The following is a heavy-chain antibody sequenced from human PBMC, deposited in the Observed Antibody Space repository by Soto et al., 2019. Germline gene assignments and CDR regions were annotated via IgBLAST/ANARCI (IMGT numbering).Heavy chain of an antibody. J-gene: IGHJ5*02. CDR3: TTRAWLEA. D-gene: IGHD6-19*01. CDR2: IKQDGSER. Sequence: EVQLVESGGGLVQPGGSLRLSCAASGFTFSSYPMSWVCQVPGTGLEWVANIKQDGSERYYVDSVKGRFTISRDNAKNSLYLQMNSLRAEDTAVYYCTTRAWLEAWGQGTLVTVSS. CDR1: GFTFSSYP. V-gene: IGHV3-7*01.